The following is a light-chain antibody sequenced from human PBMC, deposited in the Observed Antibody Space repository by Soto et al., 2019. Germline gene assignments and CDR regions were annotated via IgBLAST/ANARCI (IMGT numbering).Light chain of an antibody. Sequence: EIVLTQSPGTLSLSPGERATLSCRASQSVSSSFLAWYQHKPGQAPRLLMYSASSRATGIPDRFSGSGSGTDFTLTISRLEPEDFAVYYCQQFSGSPFTFGPGTKVDIK. V-gene: IGKV3-20*01. CDR3: QQFSGSPFT. J-gene: IGKJ3*01. CDR2: SAS. CDR1: QSVSSSF.